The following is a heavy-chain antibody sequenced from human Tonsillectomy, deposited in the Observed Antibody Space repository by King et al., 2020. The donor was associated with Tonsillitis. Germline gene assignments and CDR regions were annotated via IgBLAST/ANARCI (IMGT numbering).Heavy chain of an antibody. Sequence: VQLVESGGGLVQPGGSLRLSCAASGLTFKTYAMTWVRQATGKGLEWVPAISGSGGSTYYADSERGRFTISRDNYKNTLYLQMNSLRVEDTDIYYCAVMVLAGCYYFDDWGQGTLVTVSS. CDR1: GLTFKTYA. D-gene: IGHD2-15*01. J-gene: IGHJ4*02. CDR2: ISGSGGST. CDR3: AVMVLAGCYYFDD. V-gene: IGHV3-23*04.